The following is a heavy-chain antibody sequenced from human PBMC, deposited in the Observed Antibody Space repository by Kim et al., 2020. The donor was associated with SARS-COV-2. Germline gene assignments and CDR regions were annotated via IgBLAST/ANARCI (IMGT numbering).Heavy chain of an antibody. CDR3: AKRGTSMVRFFCYYDMEV. V-gene: IGHV3-23*01. Sequence: KGRFTISRNNTKNTLYLQMNSMRPEDTAVYYWAKRGTSMVRFFCYYDMEVWGQGTTVTVSS. D-gene: IGHD5-18*01. J-gene: IGHJ6*02.